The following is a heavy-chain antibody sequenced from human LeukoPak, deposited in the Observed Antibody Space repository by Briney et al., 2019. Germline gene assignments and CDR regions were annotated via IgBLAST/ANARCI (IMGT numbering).Heavy chain of an antibody. Sequence: VASVKVSCKVSGYTLTELSMHWVRQAPGRGLEWMGGLDPEDGETIYAQKFQGRVTMTEDTSTDTAYMELSSLRSEDTAVYYCATESSGGHGMDVWGQGTTVTVSS. J-gene: IGHJ6*02. V-gene: IGHV1-24*01. CDR3: ATESSGGHGMDV. D-gene: IGHD1-26*01. CDR1: GYTLTELS. CDR2: LDPEDGET.